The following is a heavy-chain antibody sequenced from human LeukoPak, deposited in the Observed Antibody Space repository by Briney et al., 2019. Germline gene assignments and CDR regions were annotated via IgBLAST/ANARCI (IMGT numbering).Heavy chain of an antibody. J-gene: IGHJ4*02. CDR3: ARVDWEGSGTYYFDS. D-gene: IGHD1-26*01. V-gene: IGHV3-30-3*01. CDR1: GFTFSSYA. CDR2: ISYDGSNK. Sequence: PGGSLRLSCAASGFTFSSYAMHWVRQAPGKGLEWVAVISYDGSNKYYADSVKGRFTISRDNSKNTLFLQMDSLATEDTAVYFCARVDWEGSGTYYFDSWGQGTLVTVSS.